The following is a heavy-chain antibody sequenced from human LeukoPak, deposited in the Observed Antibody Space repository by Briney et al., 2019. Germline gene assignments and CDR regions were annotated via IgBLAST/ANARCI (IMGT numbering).Heavy chain of an antibody. D-gene: IGHD2-15*01. CDR3: ARDRVMVAATRVVPYNWFDP. CDR2: IIPIFGTA. CDR1: GGTFSSYA. Sequence: ASVKVSCKASGGTFSSYAISWVRQAPGQGLEWMGGIIPIFGTANYAQKFQGRVTITTGESTSTAYMELSSLRSEDTAVYYCARDRVMVAATRVVPYNWFDPWGQGTLVIVSS. V-gene: IGHV1-69*05. J-gene: IGHJ5*02.